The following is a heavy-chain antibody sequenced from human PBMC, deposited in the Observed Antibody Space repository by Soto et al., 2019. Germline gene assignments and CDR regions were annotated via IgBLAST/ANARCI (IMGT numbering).Heavy chain of an antibody. CDR2: IYYSGST. Sequence: QVQLQESGPGLVKPSQTLSLTCTVSGGSISSGGYYWSWIRQHPGKGLEWIGNIYYSGSTYYNPSLTSRVTISVDTSKNQFSLKLSSVTAADTAVYYCARAGCSGGSCYSIARWFDPWGQGTLVTVSS. CDR1: GGSISSGGYY. CDR3: ARAGCSGGSCYSIARWFDP. J-gene: IGHJ5*02. D-gene: IGHD2-15*01. V-gene: IGHV4-31*03.